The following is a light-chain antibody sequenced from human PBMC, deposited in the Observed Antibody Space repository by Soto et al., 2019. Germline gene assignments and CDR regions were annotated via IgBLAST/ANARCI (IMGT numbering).Light chain of an antibody. CDR2: GAS. Sequence: EIVMSQSPATLSVSPGERATLSCRASQSVRNNLAWYQQRPGQAPRLLMYGASTRPSGIPARFTGGGSGTDFTLTITSLQSEGFAVYYCQQYDSYMYAFGQGTKVDIK. J-gene: IGKJ2*01. CDR3: QQYDSYMYA. V-gene: IGKV3-15*01. CDR1: QSVRNN.